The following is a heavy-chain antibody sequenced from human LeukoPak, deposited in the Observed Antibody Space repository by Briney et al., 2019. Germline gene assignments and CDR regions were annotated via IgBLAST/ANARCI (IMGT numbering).Heavy chain of an antibody. Sequence: GGSLRLSCAASGLTFSSYGMHWVRQAPGKGLEWVAVIPYDGSNKYYADSVKGRFTISRDNSKNTLYLQMNSLRAEDTAVYYCAKGGVVVVPAADVDYWGQGTLVTVSS. V-gene: IGHV3-30*18. CDR2: IPYDGSNK. CDR3: AKGGVVVVPAADVDY. D-gene: IGHD2-2*01. J-gene: IGHJ4*02. CDR1: GLTFSSYG.